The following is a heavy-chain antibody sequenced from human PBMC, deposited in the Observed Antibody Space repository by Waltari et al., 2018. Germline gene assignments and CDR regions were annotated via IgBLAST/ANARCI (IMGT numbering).Heavy chain of an antibody. Sequence: QVQLQESGPGLVKPSETLSLTCTVSGGSISSYYWSWIRQPAGKGLEWIGRIYTSGSTNYNPSLKSRVTMSVDTSKNQFSLNLSSVTAADTAVYYCARDLVVSRPYDAFDIWGQGTMVTVSS. CDR3: ARDLVVSRPYDAFDI. V-gene: IGHV4-4*07. CDR1: GGSISSYY. J-gene: IGHJ3*02. D-gene: IGHD2-21*01. CDR2: IYTSGST.